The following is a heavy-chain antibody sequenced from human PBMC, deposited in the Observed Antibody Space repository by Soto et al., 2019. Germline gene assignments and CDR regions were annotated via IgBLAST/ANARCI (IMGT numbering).Heavy chain of an antibody. CDR2: ISGSGGST. V-gene: IGHV3-23*01. D-gene: IGHD3-10*01. CDR3: AKKGRSLLWFGGVITVNWFDP. CDR1: GFTFSSYA. Sequence: GGSLRLSCAASGFTFSSYAMSWVRQAPGKGLEWVSAISGSGGSTYYADSVKGRFTISRDNSKNTLYLQMNSLRAEDTAVYYCAKKGRSLLWFGGVITVNWFDPWGQGTLVTVSS. J-gene: IGHJ5*02.